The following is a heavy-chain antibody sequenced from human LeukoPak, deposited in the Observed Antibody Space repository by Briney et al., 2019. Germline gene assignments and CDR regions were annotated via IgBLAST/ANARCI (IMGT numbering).Heavy chain of an antibody. CDR1: GFTVSSNY. Sequence: GGSLRLSCAASGFTVSSNYMSWVRQAPGKGLEWVSIICSGGSTFYADSVKGRFTISRGNSKNTLYLQMNSLRAEDTAVYYCARGGSYLSAFDIWGQGTMVTVSS. J-gene: IGHJ3*02. V-gene: IGHV3-53*01. CDR2: ICSGGST. D-gene: IGHD1-26*01. CDR3: ARGGSYLSAFDI.